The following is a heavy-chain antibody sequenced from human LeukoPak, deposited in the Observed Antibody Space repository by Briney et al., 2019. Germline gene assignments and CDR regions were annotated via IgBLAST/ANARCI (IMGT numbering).Heavy chain of an antibody. Sequence: PSETLSLTCTVSGGSISSYYWSWIRQPPGKGLEWVGYIYSSGSTNYNPSLKSRVALSVDTSKNQFSLKLSSVTAADTAVYYCARALRGGAVAAYLDYWGQGTLVTVSS. J-gene: IGHJ4*02. CDR3: ARALRGGAVAAYLDY. V-gene: IGHV4-59*01. CDR2: IYSSGST. CDR1: GGSISSYY. D-gene: IGHD6-19*01.